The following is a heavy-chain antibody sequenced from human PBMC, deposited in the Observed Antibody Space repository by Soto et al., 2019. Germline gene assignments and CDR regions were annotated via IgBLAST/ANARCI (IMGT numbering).Heavy chain of an antibody. D-gene: IGHD2-2*03. Sequence: GASVKVSCKASGYTFTSYAMHWVRQAPGQRLEWMGWINAGNGNTKYSQKFQGRVTITRDTSASTAHMELSSLRSEDAAVYYCARDGYCSSTSCYRDYYYYYGMDVWGQGTTVTVSS. J-gene: IGHJ6*02. CDR3: ARDGYCSSTSCYRDYYYYYGMDV. V-gene: IGHV1-3*01. CDR1: GYTFTSYA. CDR2: INAGNGNT.